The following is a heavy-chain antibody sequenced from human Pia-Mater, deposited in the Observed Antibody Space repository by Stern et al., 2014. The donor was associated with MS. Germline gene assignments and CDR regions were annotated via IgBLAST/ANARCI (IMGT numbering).Heavy chain of an antibody. V-gene: IGHV3-30-3*01. CDR3: ARDPLAGTGAYFDY. CDR2: ISYDGNNQ. CDR1: GFTFSTYA. J-gene: IGHJ4*02. D-gene: IGHD6-19*01. Sequence: VQLVESGGGVVQPGSSLRLSCATSGFTFSTYAIHWVRQAPGKGLEWVAVISYDGNNQYYADSVKGRFTISRDNSKNTLYLQMNSLTDEDTAVYYCARDPLAGTGAYFDYWGQGALVTVSS.